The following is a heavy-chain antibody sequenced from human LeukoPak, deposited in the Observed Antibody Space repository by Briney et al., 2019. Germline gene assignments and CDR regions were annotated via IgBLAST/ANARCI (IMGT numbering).Heavy chain of an antibody. J-gene: IGHJ4*02. D-gene: IGHD3-9*01. CDR1: GYTFTSYG. Sequence: GASVKVSCKASGYTFTSYGISWLGQAPGQGLEWMGWISGHNGHTNYAQKLQGRVSMTTDTSTTTAYMELRSLRSDDTAVYYCARYPSDYDILTGYPDSWGQGTLVTVSS. CDR3: ARYPSDYDILTGYPDS. CDR2: ISGHNGHT. V-gene: IGHV1-18*01.